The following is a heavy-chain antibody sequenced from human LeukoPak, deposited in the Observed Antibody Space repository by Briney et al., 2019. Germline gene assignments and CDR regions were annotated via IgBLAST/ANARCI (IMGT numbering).Heavy chain of an antibody. J-gene: IGHJ5*02. Sequence: GGSLRLSCAASGFTFSSYWMHWVRQAPGKGLVWVSLINSDGSSTSYADSVKGRFTISRDNAKNTLYLQMNSLRVEDTAFYYCGREAVAGLIDPWGQGTLVTVSS. V-gene: IGHV3-74*01. CDR1: GFTFSSYW. CDR2: INSDGSST. D-gene: IGHD6-19*01. CDR3: GREAVAGLIDP.